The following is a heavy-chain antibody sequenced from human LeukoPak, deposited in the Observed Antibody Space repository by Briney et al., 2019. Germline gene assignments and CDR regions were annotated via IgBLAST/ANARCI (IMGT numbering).Heavy chain of an antibody. V-gene: IGHV4-31*03. Sequence: SETLSLTCTVSGGSISSGGYYWSWIRQHPGKGLEWIGYMYYTGKTYYNPSLKSRVTISVDTSKNQFSLKLTSVTAADTAVYYCASAFSGYGLPGYWGQGTLVTVSS. CDR3: ASAFSGYGLPGY. CDR1: GGSISSGGYY. D-gene: IGHD3-22*01. CDR2: MYYTGKT. J-gene: IGHJ4*02.